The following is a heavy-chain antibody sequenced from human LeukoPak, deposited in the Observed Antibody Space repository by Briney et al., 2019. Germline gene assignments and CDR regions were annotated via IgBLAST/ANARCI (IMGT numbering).Heavy chain of an antibody. V-gene: IGHV3-21*01. Sequence: GGSLRLSCAASGFTFSSYSMNWVRQAPGKGLEWVSSISSSSSYIYYADSVKGRFTISRDNAKNSLYLQMNSLRAEDTAVYYCAREGRYYDFWSGHHEPFDYWGQGTLVTVSS. CDR1: GFTFSSYS. CDR3: AREGRYYDFWSGHHEPFDY. CDR2: ISSSSSYI. J-gene: IGHJ4*02. D-gene: IGHD3-3*01.